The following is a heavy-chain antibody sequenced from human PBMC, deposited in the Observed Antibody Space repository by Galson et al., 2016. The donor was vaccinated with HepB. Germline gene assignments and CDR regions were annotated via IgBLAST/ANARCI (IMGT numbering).Heavy chain of an antibody. V-gene: IGHV4-39*01. J-gene: IGHJ2*01. CDR1: GGSISSSIHY. CDR3: ASLVTDSGDSEDFWYFDL. Sequence: SETLSLTCSVSGGSISSSIHYWGWIRQPPGKEMEWIGSNYYSERTYYNPSLKSRVTISVDRSRSQLSLRLSSVTAADTAVYFCASLVTDSGDSEDFWYFDLWGRGTLVTVSS. D-gene: IGHD4-17*01. CDR2: NYYSERT.